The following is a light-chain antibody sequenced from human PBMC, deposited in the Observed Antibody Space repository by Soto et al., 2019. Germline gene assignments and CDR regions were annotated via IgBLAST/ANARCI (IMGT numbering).Light chain of an antibody. Sequence: QSALTQPPSASGSPGHSVTISCTGTSSDVGGYTYVAWYQQHPGKAPKLIIFEVNRRPSGVPDPFSASKSGNTASLTVSGLQAADEADYYCSSYAGRNTFVFGTGTKLTVL. V-gene: IGLV2-8*01. CDR2: EVN. J-gene: IGLJ1*01. CDR1: SSDVGGYTY. CDR3: SSYAGRNTFV.